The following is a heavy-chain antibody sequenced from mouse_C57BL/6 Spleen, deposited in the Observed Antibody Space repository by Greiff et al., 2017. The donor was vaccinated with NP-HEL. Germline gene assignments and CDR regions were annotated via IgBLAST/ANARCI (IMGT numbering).Heavy chain of an antibody. Sequence: QVQLQQSGAELVKPGASVKLSCKASGYTFTSYWMQWVKQRPGQGLEWIGEIDPSDSYTNYNQKFKGKATLTVDTSSSTAYMQLSSLTSEDSAVYYCARKPHYYGSSYLYAMDYWGQGTSVTVSS. CDR1: GYTFTSYW. V-gene: IGHV1-50*01. CDR2: IDPSDSYT. J-gene: IGHJ4*01. CDR3: ARKPHYYGSSYLYAMDY. D-gene: IGHD1-1*01.